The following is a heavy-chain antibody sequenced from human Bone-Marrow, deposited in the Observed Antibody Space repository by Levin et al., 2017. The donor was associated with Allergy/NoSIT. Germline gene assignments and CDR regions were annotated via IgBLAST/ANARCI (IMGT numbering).Heavy chain of an antibody. CDR2: IKGKTDGATT. D-gene: IGHD2-21*02. CDR3: STVRYCTSGVCYSRYYYYYGMDV. Sequence: AGESLKISCAASGFTFSNAWINWVRQAPGKGLEWVGRIKGKTDGATTDYAAPVKGRFTISRDDSKNMVYLQMNSLKTEDTAVYYCSTVRYCTSGVCYSRYYYYYGMDVWGQGTTVTVSS. J-gene: IGHJ6*02. CDR1: GFTFSNAW. V-gene: IGHV3-15*07.